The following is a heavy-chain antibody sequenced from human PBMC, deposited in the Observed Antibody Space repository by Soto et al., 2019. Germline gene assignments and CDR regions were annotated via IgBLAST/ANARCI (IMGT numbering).Heavy chain of an antibody. Sequence: GEYLKISCKSSGYSFTSYWIGWVRQMPGKGLEWMGIIYPGDSDTRYSPSFQGQVTISADKSISTAYLQWSSLKASDTAMYYCAVNGGGRPQYNYYGMDVWGQGTTVTVSS. D-gene: IGHD2-15*01. CDR2: IYPGDSDT. V-gene: IGHV5-51*01. CDR3: AVNGGGRPQYNYYGMDV. J-gene: IGHJ6*02. CDR1: GYSFTSYW.